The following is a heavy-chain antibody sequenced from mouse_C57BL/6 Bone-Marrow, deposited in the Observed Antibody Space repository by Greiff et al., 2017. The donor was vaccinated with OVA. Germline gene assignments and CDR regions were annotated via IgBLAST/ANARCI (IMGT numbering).Heavy chain of an antibody. CDR1: GFTFSSYA. V-gene: IGHV5-4*01. J-gene: IGHJ3*01. CDR2: ISDGGSYT. CDR3: ASDDYYGSSYPFAY. D-gene: IGHD1-1*01. Sequence: EVHLVESGGGLVKPGGSLKLSCAASGFTFSSYAMSWVRQTPEKRLEWVATISDGGSYTYYPDNVKGRFTISRDNAKNNLYLQMSHLKSEDTAMYYCASDDYYGSSYPFAYWGQGTLVTVSA.